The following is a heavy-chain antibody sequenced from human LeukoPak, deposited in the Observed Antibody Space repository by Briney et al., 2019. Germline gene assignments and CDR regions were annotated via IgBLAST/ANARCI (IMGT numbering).Heavy chain of an antibody. CDR3: SITIFGVVPTNWFDP. D-gene: IGHD3-3*01. Sequence: GGSLRLSCAASGFTFSSYSMNWVRQAPGKGLEWVSSISSSSSYIYYADSVKGRFTISRDNSKNTLYLQMNSLRAEDTAVYYCSITIFGVVPTNWFDPWGQGTLVTVSS. CDR2: ISSSSSYI. V-gene: IGHV3-21*01. J-gene: IGHJ5*02. CDR1: GFTFSSYS.